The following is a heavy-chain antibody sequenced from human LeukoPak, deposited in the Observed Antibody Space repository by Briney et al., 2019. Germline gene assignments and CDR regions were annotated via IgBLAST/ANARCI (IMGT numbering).Heavy chain of an antibody. J-gene: IGHJ5*02. V-gene: IGHV3-23*01. Sequence: GGSLTLSCVGTGFTFSTYDMTWVRQASGKGLEWVSLISATGGSTYYADSVKGRFTISRHNIKNTLYLQMHSLRAEDTALFYCAKDYEPLVGVHRWGDWFDHWGQGTLVTVSS. D-gene: IGHD1-26*01. CDR2: ISATGGST. CDR1: GFTFSTYD. CDR3: AKDYEPLVGVHRWGDWFDH.